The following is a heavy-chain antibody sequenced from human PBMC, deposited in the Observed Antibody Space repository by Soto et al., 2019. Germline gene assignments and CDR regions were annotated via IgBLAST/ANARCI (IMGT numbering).Heavy chain of an antibody. CDR1: RYTFITYD. CDR3: VVATADAFDI. J-gene: IGHJ3*02. CDR2: MNPTSGNT. Sequence: QVQLVQSGAEVKKPGASVKVSCKPSRYTFITYDINWLRQASGQGLEWMGWMNPTSGNTGYPQKLQGRVTMTRDTPTSTASMELSSLTSEDTAVYYCVVATADAFDIWGQGTMVTVSS. D-gene: IGHD5-12*01. V-gene: IGHV1-8*01.